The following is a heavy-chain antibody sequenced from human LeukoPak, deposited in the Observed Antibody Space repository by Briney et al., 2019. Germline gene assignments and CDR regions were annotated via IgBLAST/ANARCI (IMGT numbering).Heavy chain of an antibody. J-gene: IGHJ4*02. Sequence: SQTLSLTCTVSGDSVSSTDYYWGWIRQPPGRGLEWIASIRYSESSYYNPSLKSRATISVDTSKNHFSLKLRSLTATDTAVYYCATQDSSHYWGQGTLVTVSS. CDR2: IRYSESS. V-gene: IGHV4-39*02. CDR3: ATQDSSHY. D-gene: IGHD3-22*01. CDR1: GDSVSSTDYY.